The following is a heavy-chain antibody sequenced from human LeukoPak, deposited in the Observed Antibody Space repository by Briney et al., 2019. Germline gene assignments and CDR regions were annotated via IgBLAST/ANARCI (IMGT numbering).Heavy chain of an antibody. Sequence: SETLSLTRTVSGGSISSYYWSWIRQPPGKGLEWIGYIYYSGSTNYNPSLKSRVTISVDTSKNQFSLKLSSVTAADTAVYYCARDRSVRYFDWLSDYYYGMDVWGQGTTVTVSS. V-gene: IGHV4-59*01. J-gene: IGHJ6*02. CDR2: IYYSGST. D-gene: IGHD3-9*01. CDR3: ARDRSVRYFDWLSDYYYGMDV. CDR1: GGSISSYY.